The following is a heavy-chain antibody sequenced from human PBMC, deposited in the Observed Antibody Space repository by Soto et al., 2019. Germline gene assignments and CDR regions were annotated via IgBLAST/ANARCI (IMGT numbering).Heavy chain of an antibody. CDR1: GYTFTKYW. V-gene: IGHV5-51*01. J-gene: IGHJ4*02. D-gene: IGHD3-9*01. CDR2: IYPDDSDT. CDR3: ARRDMLTGYVYFDY. Sequence: GESLKISCQASGYTFTKYWVGWVRQMPGKGLEWMGIIYPDDSDTRYSPSFQGHVTISADKSISTAYLQWSSLKASDSATYYCARRDMLTGYVYFDYWGQGTPVTVSS.